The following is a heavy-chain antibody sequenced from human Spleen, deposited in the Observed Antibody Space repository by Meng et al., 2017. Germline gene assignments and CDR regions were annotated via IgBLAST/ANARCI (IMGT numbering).Heavy chain of an antibody. CDR1: GYTFTSHW. CDR2: ISTHTGQT. Sequence: QVQLGQSGAEVKKPGASVKVSCKASGYTFTSHWIHWVRQAPGRGLEWMGWISTHTGQTNYAPSLQGRVSITTDTSTRTAYIELTSLRSDDTAVYYCGRDRGSYATHWGQGTLVTVSS. CDR3: GRDRGSYATH. J-gene: IGHJ4*02. V-gene: IGHV1-18*04. D-gene: IGHD1-26*01.